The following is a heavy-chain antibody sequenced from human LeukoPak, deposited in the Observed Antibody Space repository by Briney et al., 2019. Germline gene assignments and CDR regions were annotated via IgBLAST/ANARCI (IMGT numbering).Heavy chain of an antibody. Sequence: PGGSLRLSCTISGFTFSSYWMHWVRQAPGKGLEWVSAISGSGGSTYYADSVKGRFTISRDNSKNTLYLQMNSLRAEDTAVYYCAKYGSPYCGGDCYADAFDIWGQGTMVTVSS. CDR3: AKYGSPYCGGDCYADAFDI. CDR1: GFTFSSYW. D-gene: IGHD2-21*01. J-gene: IGHJ3*02. V-gene: IGHV3-23*01. CDR2: ISGSGGST.